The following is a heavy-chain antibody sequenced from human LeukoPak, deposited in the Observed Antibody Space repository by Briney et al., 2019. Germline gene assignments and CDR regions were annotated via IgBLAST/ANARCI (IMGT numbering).Heavy chain of an antibody. J-gene: IGHJ3*02. CDR3: ARPRIAAAGYAFDI. D-gene: IGHD6-13*01. Sequence: PRESLKISCKGSGYRFTSYWIGWVRQMPGKGLEWMGIIYPGDSDTRYSPSFQGQVTISADKSINTAYLQWSSLKASDTAMYYCARPRIAAAGYAFDIWGQGTMVTVSS. CDR2: IYPGDSDT. V-gene: IGHV5-51*01. CDR1: GYRFTSYW.